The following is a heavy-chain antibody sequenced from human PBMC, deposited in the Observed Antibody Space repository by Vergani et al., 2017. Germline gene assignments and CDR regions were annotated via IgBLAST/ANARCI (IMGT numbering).Heavy chain of an antibody. V-gene: IGHV3-23*01. D-gene: IGHD2-2*01. CDR1: GFTFSSYA. Sequence: EVHLLESGGGLVQPGGSLRLSCAAFGFTFSSYAMSWVRQAPGKGLEWVSAISGSGGSTYYADSVKGRFTISRDNSKNTLYLQMSSLRAEDTAVYYCAKDRDGVVPAHNQIGPYGMDVWGQGTTVTVSS. CDR3: AKDRDGVVPAHNQIGPYGMDV. CDR2: ISGSGGST. J-gene: IGHJ6*02.